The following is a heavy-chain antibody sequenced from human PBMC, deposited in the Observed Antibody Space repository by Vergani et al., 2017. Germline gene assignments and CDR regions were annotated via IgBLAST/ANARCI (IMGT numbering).Heavy chain of an antibody. V-gene: IGHV3-48*03. CDR1: GFTFSSYE. D-gene: IGHD3-16*01. J-gene: IGHJ4*02. CDR2: ISSSGSTI. Sequence: EVQLVESGGGLVQPGGSLRLSCAASGFTFSSYEMNWVRQAPGKGLEWVSYISSSGSTIYYADSVKGRFTISRDNAKNSLYLQMNSLRAEDTAVYYCARGPLLFAPWVYWGQGTLVTVSS. CDR3: ARGPLLFAPWVY.